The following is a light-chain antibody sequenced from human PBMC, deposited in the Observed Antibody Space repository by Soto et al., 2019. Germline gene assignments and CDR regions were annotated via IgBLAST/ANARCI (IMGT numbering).Light chain of an antibody. Sequence: EIVLTQSPATLSLSPGERATLSCRASQSVSSYLAWYQQKPGQAPRLLIYDASNRATGIPARFSGSGSGTDFTLTISSXXPXDFAVYYCQQRSNWPLTFGGGTKVEIK. V-gene: IGKV3-11*01. CDR3: QQRSNWPLT. J-gene: IGKJ4*01. CDR2: DAS. CDR1: QSVSSY.